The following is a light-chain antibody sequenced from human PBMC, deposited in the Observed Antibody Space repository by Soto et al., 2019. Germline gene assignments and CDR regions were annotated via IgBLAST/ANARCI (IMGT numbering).Light chain of an antibody. CDR3: QQASSFHLT. V-gene: IGKV1-12*01. Sequence: DIQMAQSPSSVSASVGDRVTITCRASQDISSWLAWYQQKPGEAPNLLIYAASTLESGVPSRFSGSGSGTEFTLTISSLQPEDFEVYYYQQASSFHLTLGGGTKADLK. CDR2: AAS. J-gene: IGKJ4*01. CDR1: QDISSW.